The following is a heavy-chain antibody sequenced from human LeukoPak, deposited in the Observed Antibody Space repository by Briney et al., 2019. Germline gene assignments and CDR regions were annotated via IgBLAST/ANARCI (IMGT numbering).Heavy chain of an antibody. CDR2: ISTYSGTT. Sequence: GASVKVSCKASGYTFTGYLIHWVRQAPGQGLEWMGWISTYSGTTNYAQKLQGRVTMTTDTSTSTAYMELRSLRSDDTAVYYCARAHITMVRGVIILPGDYWGQGTLVTVSS. V-gene: IGHV1-18*04. J-gene: IGHJ4*02. D-gene: IGHD3-10*01. CDR3: ARAHITMVRGVIILPGDY. CDR1: GYTFTGYL.